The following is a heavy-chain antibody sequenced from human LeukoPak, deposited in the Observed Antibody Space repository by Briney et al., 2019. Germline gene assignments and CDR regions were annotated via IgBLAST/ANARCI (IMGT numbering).Heavy chain of an antibody. V-gene: IGHV4-4*07. CDR2: IYTSGST. CDR3: ARGRRGGYSYGYNFDY. Sequence: PSETLFLPRTVSCGSISRDYWSWIRQPARKGLELNGRIYTSGSTNYNPSLKSRVTMSIDTSKNQFSLKLSSVTAADTAVYYCARGRRGGYSYGYNFDYWGQGTLVTVSS. D-gene: IGHD5-18*01. CDR1: CGSISRDY. J-gene: IGHJ4*02.